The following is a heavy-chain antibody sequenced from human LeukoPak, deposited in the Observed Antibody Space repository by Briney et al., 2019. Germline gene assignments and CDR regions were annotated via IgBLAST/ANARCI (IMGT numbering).Heavy chain of an antibody. CDR1: GFTFSSYD. J-gene: IGHJ4*02. CDR2: IGGSGGST. V-gene: IGHV3-23*01. CDR3: VNLGYFDY. D-gene: IGHD3-10*01. Sequence: GGFLRLSCAASGFTFSSYDMSWVRQAPGKGLEWVSTIGGSGGSTYYADSVKGRFTISRDNSKNTLYLQMNSLRAEDTAVYYCVNLGYFDYWGQGTQVTVSS.